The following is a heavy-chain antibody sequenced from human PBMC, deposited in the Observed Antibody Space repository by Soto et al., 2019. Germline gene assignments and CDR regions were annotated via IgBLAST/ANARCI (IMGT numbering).Heavy chain of an antibody. D-gene: IGHD3-22*01. Sequence: QVQLVQSGAEVKKPGSSVKVSGKASGGTFSSYTISWVRQAPGQGLEWMGRIIPILGIANYAQKFQGRVTITADKSTSTAYMELSSLRSEDTAVYYCAMYYYDSSGYYYEDWGQGTLVTVSS. CDR2: IIPILGIA. CDR1: GGTFSSYT. J-gene: IGHJ4*02. CDR3: AMYYYDSSGYYYED. V-gene: IGHV1-69*02.